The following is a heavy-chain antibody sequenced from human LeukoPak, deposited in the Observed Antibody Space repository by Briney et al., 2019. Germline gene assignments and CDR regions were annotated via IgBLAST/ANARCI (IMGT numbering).Heavy chain of an antibody. CDR3: ARDLHLGSIKRPPFDY. Sequence: ASVKVSCKASGGTFSSYAISWVRQAPGQGLEWMGGIIPIFGTANYAQKFQGRVTITADESTSTAFMELSSLRSEDTAVYYCARDLHLGSIKRPPFDYWGQGTLVTVSS. J-gene: IGHJ4*02. V-gene: IGHV1-69*13. D-gene: IGHD3-3*02. CDR2: IIPIFGTA. CDR1: GGTFSSYA.